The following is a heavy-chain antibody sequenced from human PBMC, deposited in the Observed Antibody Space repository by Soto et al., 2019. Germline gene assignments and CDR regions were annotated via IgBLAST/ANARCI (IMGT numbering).Heavy chain of an antibody. CDR1: GYTLTELS. V-gene: IGHV1-24*01. CDR2: FDPEDGET. CDR3: ATDLMVWGVPDY. D-gene: IGHD3-10*01. J-gene: IGHJ4*02. Sequence: ASVKVSCKVSGYTLTELSMHWVRQAPGKGLEWMGGFDPEDGETIYAQKFQGRVTMTEDTSTDTAYMELSSLRSEDTAVYYCATDLMVWGVPDYWGQGTLVTVSS.